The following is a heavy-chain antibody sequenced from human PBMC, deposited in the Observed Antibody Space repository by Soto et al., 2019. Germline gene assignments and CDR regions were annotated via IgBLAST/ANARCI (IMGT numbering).Heavy chain of an antibody. CDR2: LTHDANI. Sequence: QVQLQQWGAGPLKPSETLSLTCAVFGASFSGYYWTCIRQPPGKGLDWIGELTHDANINYNQSLKSRVTISVDTSKNQFCLRLSFVTAADTAVYCCARGQDRSTGGDNWAQGTLVTGYS. V-gene: IGHV4-34*01. CDR1: GASFSGYY. D-gene: IGHD2-2*01. CDR3: ARGQDRSTGGDN. J-gene: IGHJ4*02.